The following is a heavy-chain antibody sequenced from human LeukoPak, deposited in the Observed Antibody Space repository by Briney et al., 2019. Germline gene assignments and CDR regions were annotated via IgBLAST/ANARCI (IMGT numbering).Heavy chain of an antibody. J-gene: IGHJ4*02. Sequence: GGSLRLSCAAPGFTFSSYWMHWVRQAPGKGLVWVSRIYSDGSSTSYADSVKGRFTISRDNARNTLYLQMNSLRAEDTAVYYCARGGEYYYYDTSGLDYWGQGTLVTVSS. D-gene: IGHD3-22*01. CDR2: IYSDGSST. V-gene: IGHV3-74*01. CDR3: ARGGEYYYYDTSGLDY. CDR1: GFTFSSYW.